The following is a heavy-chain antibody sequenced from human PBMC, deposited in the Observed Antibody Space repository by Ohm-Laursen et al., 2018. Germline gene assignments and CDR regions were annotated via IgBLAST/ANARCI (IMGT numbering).Heavy chain of an antibody. CDR2: IYDSDNT. D-gene: IGHD4-17*01. CDR1: GGSIGSGGYY. V-gene: IGHV4-31*03. CDR3: ARVWVGDYVRCAFDI. Sequence: TLSLTCIVSGGSIGSGGYYWNWIRQRPGQGLEWIGHIYDSDNTDHSSSLKSRVTISVDTSKNQFSLKLSSVTAADTAVYYCARVWVGDYVRCAFDIWGQGTMVTVSS. J-gene: IGHJ3*02.